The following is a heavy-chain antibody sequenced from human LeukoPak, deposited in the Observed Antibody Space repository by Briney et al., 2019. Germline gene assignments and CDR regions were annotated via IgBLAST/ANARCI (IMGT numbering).Heavy chain of an antibody. J-gene: IGHJ4*02. D-gene: IGHD3-3*01. V-gene: IGHV3-48*01. CDR3: ARAGYCSSTSCYSEVYDFWSGYYTGFDY. CDR1: GFTLSSYS. CDR2: ISSTSSTI. Sequence: PGGSLRLSCAVSGFTLSSYSMNWVRQAPGKGLEWVSYISSTSSTIYYADSVKGRFTISRDNAKDSLYLQMNSLRAEDTAVYYCARAGYCSSTSCYSEVYDFWSGYYTGFDYWGQGTLVTVSS.